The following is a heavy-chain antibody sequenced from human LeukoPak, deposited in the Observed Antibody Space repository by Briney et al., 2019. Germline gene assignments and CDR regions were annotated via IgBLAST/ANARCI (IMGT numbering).Heavy chain of an antibody. CDR2: MYYSGST. CDR3: ARGLRGTRYDILTGNFDY. J-gene: IGHJ4*02. CDR1: GGSISSYY. Sequence: PSETLSLTCTVSGGSISSYYWSWIRQPPGKGLECIGYMYYSGSTNYNPSLKSRVTISVDTSKNQFSLKLSSVTAADTAVYYCARGLRGTRYDILTGNFDYWGQGTLVTVSS. D-gene: IGHD3-9*01. V-gene: IGHV4-59*12.